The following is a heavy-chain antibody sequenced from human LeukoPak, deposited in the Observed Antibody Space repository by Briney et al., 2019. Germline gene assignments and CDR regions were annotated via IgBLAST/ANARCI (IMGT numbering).Heavy chain of an antibody. CDR3: ARDLGYDILTGYQVSYFDY. V-gene: IGHV3-21*01. CDR2: ISSSSSYI. Sequence: GSLRLSCAASGFTFSSYSMNWVRQAPGKGLEWVSSISSSSSYIYYADSVKGRFTISRDNAKNSLYLQMNSLRAEDTAVYYCARDLGYDILTGYQVSYFDYWGQGTLVTVSS. CDR1: GFTFSSYS. J-gene: IGHJ4*02. D-gene: IGHD3-9*01.